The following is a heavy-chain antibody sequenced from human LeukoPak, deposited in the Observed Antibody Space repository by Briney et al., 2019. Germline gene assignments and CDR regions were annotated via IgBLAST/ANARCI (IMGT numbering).Heavy chain of an antibody. CDR1: GYTFTGYY. Sequence: GASVKVSCKASGYTFTGYYMHWVRQAPGQGLEWMGWINPNSGGTNYAQKFQGRVTMTRDTSISTAYMELSRLRSDDTAVYYCARSSFGGYSYGYVFDYWGQGTLVTVSS. J-gene: IGHJ4*02. D-gene: IGHD5-18*01. CDR3: ARSSFGGYSYGYVFDY. V-gene: IGHV1-2*02. CDR2: INPNSGGT.